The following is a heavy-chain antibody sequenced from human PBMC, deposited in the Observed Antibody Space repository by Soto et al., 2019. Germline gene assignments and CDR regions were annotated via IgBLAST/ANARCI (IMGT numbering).Heavy chain of an antibody. J-gene: IGHJ3*02. CDR3: AREESSGSLDAFDI. V-gene: IGHV3-23*01. D-gene: IGHD6-19*01. Sequence: GSLRLSCAASGFTFSSYAMKWVRQAPGKGLEWVSLIGESGTPTYYADSVKGRFTISRDNSENTLFLEMYSLRAEDTAVYYCAREESSGSLDAFDIWGQGTMVTVSS. CDR2: IGESGTPT. CDR1: GFTFSSYA.